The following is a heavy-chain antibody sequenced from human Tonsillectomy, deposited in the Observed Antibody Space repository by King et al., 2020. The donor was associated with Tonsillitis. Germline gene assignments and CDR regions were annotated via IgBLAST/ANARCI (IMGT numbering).Heavy chain of an antibody. CDR1: GFAFGAFG. Sequence: VQLVESGGGVVQPGRSLRLSCEASGFAFGAFGMHWVRQAPGKGLEWVAGISFDVSDQYYADFVKGLFTISRDNSKQTLYLQMSSLRTEDTAVYYCAKDLVSILGAVDFWGQGTMVTVSS. V-gene: IGHV3-30*18. D-gene: IGHD2/OR15-2a*01. CDR2: ISFDVSDQ. J-gene: IGHJ3*01. CDR3: AKDLVSILGAVDF.